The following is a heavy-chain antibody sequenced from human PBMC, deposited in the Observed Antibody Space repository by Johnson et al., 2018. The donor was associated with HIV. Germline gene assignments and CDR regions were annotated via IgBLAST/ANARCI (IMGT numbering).Heavy chain of an antibody. CDR2: ISYDGPNK. Sequence: QMQLVESGGGVVQPGRSLRLSCAASGFTFNTYAMNWVRQAPGKGLEWVALISYDGPNKYYADYVKGRFTISRDNSKNTRYLEMNSLRAEDTAFYYCAIVGATQDAFDIWDQGTMVTVAS. D-gene: IGHD1-26*01. CDR1: GFTFNTYA. V-gene: IGHV3-30-3*01. CDR3: AIVGATQDAFDI. J-gene: IGHJ3*02.